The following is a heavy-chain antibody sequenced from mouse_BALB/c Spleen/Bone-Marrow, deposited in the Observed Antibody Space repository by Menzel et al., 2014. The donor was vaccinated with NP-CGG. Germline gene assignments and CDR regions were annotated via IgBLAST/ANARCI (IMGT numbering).Heavy chain of an antibody. D-gene: IGHD1-2*01. V-gene: IGHV14-3*02. CDR1: GFNIKDTY. Sequence: EVQLQQSGAELVKPGASVKLSCTASGFNIKDTYMHWVKQRPEQGLEWIGRIDPANGNTKYDPKFEGKATITADTSSNTAYLQLSSLTAEDTAVYYCAAYYYGCFFDYWGQGTPLTVSS. CDR2: IDPANGNT. CDR3: AAYYYGCFFDY. J-gene: IGHJ2*01.